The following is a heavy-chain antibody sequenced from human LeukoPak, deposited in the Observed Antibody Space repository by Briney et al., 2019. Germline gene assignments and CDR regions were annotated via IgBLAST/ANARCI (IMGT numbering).Heavy chain of an antibody. CDR1: GGSFSGYY. Sequence: TSETLSLTCAVYGGSFSGYYWSWIRQPPGKGLEWIGEINHSGSTNYNPSLKSRVTISVDTSKNQFSLKLSSVTAADTAVYYCARGGIAVAGTLEWGYYFDYWGQGTLVTVSS. V-gene: IGHV4-34*01. D-gene: IGHD6-19*01. CDR2: INHSGST. CDR3: ARGGIAVAGTLEWGYYFDY. J-gene: IGHJ4*02.